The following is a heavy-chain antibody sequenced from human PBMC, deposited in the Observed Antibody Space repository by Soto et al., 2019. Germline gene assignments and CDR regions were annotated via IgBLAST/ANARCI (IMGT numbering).Heavy chain of an antibody. J-gene: IGHJ6*02. CDR3: ARVGSVAGTSDYYYYYGMDV. CDR1: GYTFTSYG. D-gene: IGHD6-19*01. V-gene: IGHV1-18*04. CDR2: ISAYNGNT. Sequence: ASVKVSCNASGYTFTSYGISWVRQAPGQGLEWMGWISAYNGNTNYAQKLQGRVTMTTDTSTSTAYMELRSLRSDDTAVYYCARVGSVAGTSDYYYYYGMDVWGQGTTVTVSS.